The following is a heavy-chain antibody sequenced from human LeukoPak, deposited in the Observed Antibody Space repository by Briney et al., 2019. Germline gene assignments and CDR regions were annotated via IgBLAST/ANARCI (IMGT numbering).Heavy chain of an antibody. J-gene: IGHJ6*02. CDR3: ARATYEALSSEMATIPLYYGMDV. Sequence: PGGSLRLSCAASGFTFSSYWMSWVRQAPGKGLEWVANIKQDGSEKYYVDSVKGRFTISRDNAKNSLYLQMNSLRAEDTAVYYCARATYEALSSEMATIPLYYGMDVWGQGTTVTVSS. D-gene: IGHD5-24*01. CDR2: IKQDGSEK. V-gene: IGHV3-7*01. CDR1: GFTFSSYW.